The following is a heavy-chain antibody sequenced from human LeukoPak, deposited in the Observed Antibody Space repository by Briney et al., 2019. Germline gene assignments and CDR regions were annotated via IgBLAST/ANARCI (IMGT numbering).Heavy chain of an antibody. CDR2: IYSGGDT. J-gene: IGHJ4*02. CDR3: ARFSSSWSGLSTFDK. CDR1: GFIVSSNY. D-gene: IGHD6-13*01. Sequence: GGSLRLSCAASGFIVSSNYMSWVRQAPGKGLEWVSIIYSGGDTYHADSVKGRFTISRDNSKNTLFLHMNSLRAEDTAVYYCARFSSSWSGLSTFDKWGQGTLVTVSS. V-gene: IGHV3-66*01.